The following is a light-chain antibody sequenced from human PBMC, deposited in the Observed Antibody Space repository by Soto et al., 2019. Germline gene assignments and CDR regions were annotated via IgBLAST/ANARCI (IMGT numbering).Light chain of an antibody. V-gene: IGKV1-39*01. CDR2: SAS. CDR3: QQSYSTPQT. Sequence: EIPMTQSPSYLSACVGDRVSMXCRASQSISSDLTWYQQKPGKAPKLLIYSASSLQGGGPSRFSGSGSGTDFTRTISSRQPEDFATYYGQQSYSTPQTFGQGTKVDIK. J-gene: IGKJ1*01. CDR1: QSISSD.